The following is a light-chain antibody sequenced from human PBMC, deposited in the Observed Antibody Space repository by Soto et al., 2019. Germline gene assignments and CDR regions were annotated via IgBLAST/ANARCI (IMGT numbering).Light chain of an antibody. V-gene: IGKV3-20*01. CDR1: QSVTSDY. CDR3: QLYGPSLTWP. J-gene: IGKJ1*01. CDR2: GTS. Sequence: ETVLTQSPGTLSLSPGERATLSCRASQSVTSDYLAWYQQKPCQAPSLLIFGTSARATGIPDRFSGSGSGTDFTLTISRLEPEDVAVYYCQLYGPSLTWPFGQGTKVDIK.